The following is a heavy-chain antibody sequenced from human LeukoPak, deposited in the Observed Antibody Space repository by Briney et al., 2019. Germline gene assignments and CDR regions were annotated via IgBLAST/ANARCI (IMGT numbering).Heavy chain of an antibody. D-gene: IGHD6-13*01. J-gene: IGHJ4*02. Sequence: SETLSLTCTVSGGSISSYYWSWIRQPPEKGLEWIGYIHYSGSTSYNPSLKSRVTMSVDTSNNQFSLKVSPVTAADTAVYYCARGGNSWYADYWGQGTLVTVSS. V-gene: IGHV4-59*01. CDR1: GGSISSYY. CDR3: ARGGNSWYADY. CDR2: IHYSGST.